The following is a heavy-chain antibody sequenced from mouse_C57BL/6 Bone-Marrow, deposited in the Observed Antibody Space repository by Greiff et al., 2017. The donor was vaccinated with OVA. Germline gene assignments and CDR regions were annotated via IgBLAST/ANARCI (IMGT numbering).Heavy chain of an antibody. J-gene: IGHJ4*01. Sequence: VQLQQSGAELVKPGASVKLSCKASGYTFTSYWMHWVKQRPGRGLEWIGRIDPNSGGTKYNEKFKSKATLTVDKPSSTAYMQLSSLTSEDSAVYYCAREEGLYYGNYDAMDYWGQGTSVTVSS. CDR2: IDPNSGGT. D-gene: IGHD2-1*01. V-gene: IGHV1-72*01. CDR3: AREEGLYYGNYDAMDY. CDR1: GYTFTSYW.